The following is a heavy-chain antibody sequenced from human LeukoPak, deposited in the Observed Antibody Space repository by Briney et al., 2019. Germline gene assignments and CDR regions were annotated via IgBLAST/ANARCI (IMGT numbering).Heavy chain of an antibody. CDR1: GFTFSSYS. Sequence: GGSLRLSCAASGFTFSSYSMNWVRQAPGKGLEWVSYISSSSSTIYYADSVKGRFTISRDNAKNSLYLQMNSLRAEDTAVYYCAPIYLDPLYWGQGTLVTVSS. CDR2: ISSSSSTI. J-gene: IGHJ4*02. V-gene: IGHV3-48*01. CDR3: APIYLDPLY. D-gene: IGHD2-2*02.